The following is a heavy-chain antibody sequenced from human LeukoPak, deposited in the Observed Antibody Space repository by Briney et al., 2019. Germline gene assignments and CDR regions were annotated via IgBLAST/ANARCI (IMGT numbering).Heavy chain of an antibody. Sequence: SETLSLTCTVSGGSISSYYWSWIRQPPGKGLEWIGYIYYSGSTNYNPSLKSRVTISVDTSKNQFSLKLSSVTAADTAVYYCARGPAAGYWGQGTLVTVSS. CDR2: IYYSGST. CDR3: ARGPAAGY. D-gene: IGHD6-13*01. V-gene: IGHV4-59*01. CDR1: GGSISSYY. J-gene: IGHJ4*02.